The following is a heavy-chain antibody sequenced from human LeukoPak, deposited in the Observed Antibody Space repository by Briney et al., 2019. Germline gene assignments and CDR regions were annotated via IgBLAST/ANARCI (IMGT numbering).Heavy chain of an antibody. Sequence: GASVKVSCTASGYTFTGYYMHWVRQAPGQGLEWMGRINPNSGGTNYAQKFQGRVTMTRDTSISTAYMELSRLRSDDTAVYYCARVPYCSNGICYTHYYCDYWGQGTLVTVSS. D-gene: IGHD2-8*01. V-gene: IGHV1-2*06. CDR1: GYTFTGYY. CDR2: INPNSGGT. CDR3: ARVPYCSNGICYTHYYCDY. J-gene: IGHJ4*02.